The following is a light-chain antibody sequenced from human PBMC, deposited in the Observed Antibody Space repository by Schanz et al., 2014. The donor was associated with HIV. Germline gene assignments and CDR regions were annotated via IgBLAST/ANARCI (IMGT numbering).Light chain of an antibody. CDR3: QHYGSS. CDR1: QTVRNSF. CDR2: GAS. Sequence: ELVMTQSPATLSVSPGERATLSCRASQTVRNSFLAWYQQKPGQAPSLLIYGASSRATGIPARFSGSGSGTEFTLTISRLEPEDFAVYYCQHYGSSFGPGTKVDIK. V-gene: IGKV3-20*01. J-gene: IGKJ3*01.